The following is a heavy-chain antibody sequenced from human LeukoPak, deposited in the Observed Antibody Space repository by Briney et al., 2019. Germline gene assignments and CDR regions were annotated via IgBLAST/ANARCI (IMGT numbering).Heavy chain of an antibody. D-gene: IGHD3-9*01. J-gene: IGHJ4*02. CDR1: GGSIGSSSYY. CDR3: ARTPAYYDILTGYYNAYFDY. Sequence: SETLSLTCTVSGGSIGSSSYYWGWIRQPPGKGLEWIGSIYYSGSTYYNPSLKSRVTISVDTSKNQFSLKLSSVTAADTAVYYCARTPAYYDILTGYYNAYFDYWGQGTLVTVSS. V-gene: IGHV4-39*01. CDR2: IYYSGST.